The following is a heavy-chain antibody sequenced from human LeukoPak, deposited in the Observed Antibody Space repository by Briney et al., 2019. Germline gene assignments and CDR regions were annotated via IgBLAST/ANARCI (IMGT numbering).Heavy chain of an antibody. CDR1: GFTFSSYG. J-gene: IGHJ5*02. V-gene: IGHV3-30*18. CDR3: AKDRRIAEVGPRRTINKWFDP. Sequence: PGRSLRLSCAASGFTFSSYGMHWVRQAPGKGLEWVAVISYDGSNKYYADSVKGRFTISRDNSKNTLYLQMNSLRAEDTALYYCAKDRRIAEVGPRRTINKWFDPWGQGTLVTVSS. D-gene: IGHD6-13*01. CDR2: ISYDGSNK.